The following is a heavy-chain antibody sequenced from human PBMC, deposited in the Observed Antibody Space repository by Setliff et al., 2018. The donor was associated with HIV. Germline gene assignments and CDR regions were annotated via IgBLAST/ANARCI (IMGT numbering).Heavy chain of an antibody. Sequence: SETLSLTCGVSGYSISSDYCWGWIRQPPGKGLEWIGSIYYDGRTFYKPSLKSRLTISVDTSKNQFSLRLSSVSAADTAVYYCARDPPGYGDSNDYWGQGMLVTVSS. V-gene: IGHV4-38-2*02. D-gene: IGHD4-17*01. CDR2: IYYDGRT. CDR1: GYSISSDYC. J-gene: IGHJ4*02. CDR3: ARDPPGYGDSNDY.